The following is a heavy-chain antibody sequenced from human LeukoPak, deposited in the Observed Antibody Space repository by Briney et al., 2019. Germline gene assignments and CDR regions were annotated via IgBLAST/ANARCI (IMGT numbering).Heavy chain of an antibody. CDR1: GFIFSSYA. J-gene: IGHJ4*02. D-gene: IGHD6-13*01. V-gene: IGHV3-23*01. CDR2: ISGTSGST. Sequence: GESLKIPGAAPGFIFSSYAMSGVRQAPGKGLEWVSVISGTSGSTYYADSVKGRLTISRDNSKNTLYLEMNSLRAEDTAVYYCAKGLTGGEYSSSCFDYWGQGTLVTVSS. CDR3: AKGLTGGEYSSSCFDY.